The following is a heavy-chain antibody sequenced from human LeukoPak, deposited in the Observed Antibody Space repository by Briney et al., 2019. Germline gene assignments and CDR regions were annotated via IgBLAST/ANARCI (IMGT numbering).Heavy chain of an antibody. CDR1: GGSIKSNNW. V-gene: IGHV4-4*02. CDR3: AREQVAASDYYYYGMDV. J-gene: IGHJ6*02. Sequence: SGTLSLTCAVSGGSIKSNNWWSWVRQPPGKGLEWIGEIYHSGSTNYNPSLESRVTVSVDKSKNQFSLDLSSVTAADTAVYYCAREQVAASDYYYYGMDVWGQGTTVTVSS. D-gene: IGHD2-15*01. CDR2: IYHSGST.